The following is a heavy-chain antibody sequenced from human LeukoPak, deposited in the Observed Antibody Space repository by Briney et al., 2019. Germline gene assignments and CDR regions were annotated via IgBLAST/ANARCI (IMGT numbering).Heavy chain of an antibody. CDR3: AIVPAAPTTYYYYYMDV. J-gene: IGHJ6*03. CDR1: GGTFSSYT. V-gene: IGHV1-69*02. Sequence: SVKVSCKASGGTFSSYTISWVRQAPGQGLEWMGRIIPILGIANYAQKFQGRVTLTADKSTSTAYMELSSLRSEDTAVYYCAIVPAAPTTYYYYYMDVWGKGTTVTVSS. D-gene: IGHD2-2*01. CDR2: IIPILGIA.